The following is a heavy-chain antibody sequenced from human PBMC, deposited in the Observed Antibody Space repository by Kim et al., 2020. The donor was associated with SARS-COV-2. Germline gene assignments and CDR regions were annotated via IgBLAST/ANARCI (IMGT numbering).Heavy chain of an antibody. Sequence: ASVKVSCKASGYTFTSYGISWVRQAPGQGLEWMGWISAYNGNTNYAQKLQGRVTMTTDTSTSTAYMELRSLRSDDTAVYYCARDLQFNYDILTGYYTRDEGKGWFDPWGQGTLVTVSS. CDR1: GYTFTSYG. CDR2: ISAYNGNT. D-gene: IGHD3-9*01. V-gene: IGHV1-18*04. CDR3: ARDLQFNYDILTGYYTRDEGKGWFDP. J-gene: IGHJ5*02.